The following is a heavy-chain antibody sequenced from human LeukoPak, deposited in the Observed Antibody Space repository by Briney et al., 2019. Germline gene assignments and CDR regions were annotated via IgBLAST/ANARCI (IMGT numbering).Heavy chain of an antibody. CDR1: GFTFDDYA. Sequence: GGSLRLSCAASGFTFDDYAMHWVRQAPGKGLEWVSGISWNSGSIGYADSVKGRFTISRDNAKNSLYLQMNSLRAEDMALYYCAKDIGGAVAAYFDYWGQGTLVTVSS. CDR2: ISWNSGSI. D-gene: IGHD6-19*01. V-gene: IGHV3-9*03. CDR3: AKDIGGAVAAYFDY. J-gene: IGHJ4*02.